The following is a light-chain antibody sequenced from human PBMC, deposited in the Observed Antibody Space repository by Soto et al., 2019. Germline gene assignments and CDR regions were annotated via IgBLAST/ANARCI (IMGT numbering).Light chain of an antibody. J-gene: IGKJ2*01. CDR1: QSISDW. V-gene: IGKV1-5*01. Sequence: DIQMTQSPSTLSASVGDRVTITCRASQSISDWLAWYQQKPGKAPKLLIYDASTLQSGVPSRFSGSGSGTEFTLAISGLQPDDFATYYCQEYKSATFGQGTKLEIE. CDR3: QEYKSAT. CDR2: DAS.